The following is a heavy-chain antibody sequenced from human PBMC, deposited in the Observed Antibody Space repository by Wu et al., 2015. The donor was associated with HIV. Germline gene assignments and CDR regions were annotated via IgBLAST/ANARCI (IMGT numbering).Heavy chain of an antibody. V-gene: IGHV1-2*02. J-gene: IGHJ4*02. Sequence: QVHLVQSGAEVRKPGASVKVSCKASGYTFSDYFMHWMRQAPGQGLQWMGWINPNTGGTEYAQKFQGRVTMTRDTSISTAYMELSRLTSDDTAVFYCAKGSPVILSGKTDFDSWGQGTLVTVSS. D-gene: IGHD2-21*01. CDR1: GYTFSDYF. CDR3: AKGSPVILSGKTDFDS. CDR2: INPNTGGT.